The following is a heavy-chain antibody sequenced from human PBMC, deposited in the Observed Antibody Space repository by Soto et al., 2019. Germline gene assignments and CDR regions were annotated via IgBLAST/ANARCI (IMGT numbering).Heavy chain of an antibody. D-gene: IGHD3-10*01. CDR2: IKQDGSEK. Sequence: GGSLRLSCAASGFTFSSYWMSWVRQAPGKGLEWVANIKQDGSEKYYVDSVKGRFTISRDNAKNSLYLQMNSLRAEDTAVYYCARDRRITMVRGVIDYYYGMDVWGQGTTVTV. CDR1: GFTFSSYW. V-gene: IGHV3-7*05. CDR3: ARDRRITMVRGVIDYYYGMDV. J-gene: IGHJ6*02.